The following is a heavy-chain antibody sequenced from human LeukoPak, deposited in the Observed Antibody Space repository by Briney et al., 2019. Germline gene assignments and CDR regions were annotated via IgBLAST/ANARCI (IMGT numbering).Heavy chain of an antibody. J-gene: IGHJ4*02. CDR2: IYYSGST. CDR3: ARVYQGIPGY. CDR1: GGSISSGDYY. Sequence: PSETLSLACTVSGGSISSGDYYWSWIRQPPGKGLEWIGYIYYSGSTYYNPSLKSRVSISIDTSKNQFSLKLSSVTAADTAVYYCARVYQGIPGYWGQGTLVTVSS. D-gene: IGHD2-8*01. V-gene: IGHV4-30-4*01.